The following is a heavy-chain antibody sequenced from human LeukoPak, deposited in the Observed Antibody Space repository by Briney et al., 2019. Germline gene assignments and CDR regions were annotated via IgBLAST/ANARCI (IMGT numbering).Heavy chain of an antibody. CDR2: TYYRSKWYN. J-gene: IGHJ5*02. V-gene: IGHV6-1*01. Sequence: SQTLSLTCAISGDSVSSHSAAWNWIRQSPSRGLEWLGRTYYRSKWYNDYAVSVKSRITINPDTSKNQFSLQLNSVTPEDTAVYFCAANLGYCSGGSCFSWFDPWGQGTLVTVSS. D-gene: IGHD2-15*01. CDR1: GDSVSSHSAA. CDR3: AANLGYCSGGSCFSWFDP.